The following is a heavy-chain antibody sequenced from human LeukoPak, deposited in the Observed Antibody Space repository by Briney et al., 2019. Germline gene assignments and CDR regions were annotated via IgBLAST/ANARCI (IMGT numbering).Heavy chain of an antibody. J-gene: IGHJ5*02. V-gene: IGHV3-23*01. CDR3: AKEPIAVAGNSLFDP. Sequence: PGGSLRLSCAASGFTFSTYAMSWVRQAPGKGLEWVSSISGSGGTTYYADSVKGRFTISRDNSKNMLYLQMNSLRADDTAVYYCAKEPIAVAGNSLFDPWGQGTLVTVSS. CDR2: ISGSGGTT. D-gene: IGHD6-19*01. CDR1: GFTFSTYA.